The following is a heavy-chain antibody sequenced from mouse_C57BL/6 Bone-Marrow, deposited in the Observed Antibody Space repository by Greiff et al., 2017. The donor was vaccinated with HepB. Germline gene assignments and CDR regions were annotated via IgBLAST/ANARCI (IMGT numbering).Heavy chain of an antibody. D-gene: IGHD1-1*01. V-gene: IGHV1-55*01. CDR1: GYTFTSYW. CDR2: IYPGSGST. J-gene: IGHJ4*01. Sequence: QVQLQQPGAELVKPGASVKMSCKASGYTFTSYWITWVKQRPGQGLECIGDIYPGSGSTNYNEKFKSKATLTVDTSSSTAYMQLSSLTSEDSAVYYCASSYYYGSSYAMDYWGQGTSVTVSS. CDR3: ASSYYYGSSYAMDY.